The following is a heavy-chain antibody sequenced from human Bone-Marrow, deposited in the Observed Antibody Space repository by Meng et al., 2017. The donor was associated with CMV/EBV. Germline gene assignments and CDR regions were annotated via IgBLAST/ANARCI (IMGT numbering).Heavy chain of an antibody. CDR3: AGYYYDSSGYYH. D-gene: IGHD3-22*01. CDR2: IYWNDDK. Sequence: RPTLGKPTQTLTLTCPFSGFSLSTSGVGVGWIRQPPGKALEWLALIYWNDDKRYSPSLKSRLTITKDTSKNQVVLTMTNMDPVDTATYYCAGYYYDSSGYYHWGQGTLVTVSS. CDR1: GFSLSTSGVG. J-gene: IGHJ5*02. V-gene: IGHV2-5*01.